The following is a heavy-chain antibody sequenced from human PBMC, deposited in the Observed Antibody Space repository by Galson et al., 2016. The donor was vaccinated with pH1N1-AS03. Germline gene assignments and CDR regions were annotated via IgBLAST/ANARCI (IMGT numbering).Heavy chain of an antibody. CDR3: TREAWDTGIFDY. D-gene: IGHD5-18*01. J-gene: IGHJ4*02. CDR1: GYTFSNYA. CDR2: IGLDDGGK. Sequence: SVKVSCKATGYTFSNYAIHWIRQAPGQRLEWMGWIGLDDGGKLYSPEFQDRVTLSRVRSANTVYMDLSGLKSDDMAVYYCTREAWDTGIFDYWGQGTLVTVSS. V-gene: IGHV1-3*03.